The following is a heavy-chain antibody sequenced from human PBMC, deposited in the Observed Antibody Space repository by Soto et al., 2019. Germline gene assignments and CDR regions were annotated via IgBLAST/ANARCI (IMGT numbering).Heavy chain of an antibody. Sequence: SVKVSCKASGGTFSSYAISWVRQAPGQGLEWMGGIIPIFGTANYAQKFQGRVTITADESTSTAYMELSSLRSEDTAVYYCARWAVAGPYGMDVWGQGTTVTVSS. CDR1: GGTFSSYA. J-gene: IGHJ6*02. CDR2: IIPIFGTA. V-gene: IGHV1-69*13. CDR3: ARWAVAGPYGMDV. D-gene: IGHD6-19*01.